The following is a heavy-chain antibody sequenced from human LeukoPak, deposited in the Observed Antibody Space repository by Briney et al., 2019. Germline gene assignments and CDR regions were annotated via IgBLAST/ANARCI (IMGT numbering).Heavy chain of an antibody. D-gene: IGHD1-26*01. CDR1: GFTFSSYW. CDR3: ARARLGVTSDY. Sequence: GGPLRLSCAASGFTFSSYWMHWVRRAPGKGLVWVSRINSDGSSTSYADSVKGRFTISRDNAKNTLYLQMNSLRAEDTAVYYCARARLGVTSDYWGQGTLVTVSS. CDR2: INSDGSST. J-gene: IGHJ4*02. V-gene: IGHV3-74*01.